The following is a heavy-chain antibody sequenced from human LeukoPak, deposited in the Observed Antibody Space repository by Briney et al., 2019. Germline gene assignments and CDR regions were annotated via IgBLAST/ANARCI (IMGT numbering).Heavy chain of an antibody. CDR1: GFSVRSNY. CDR3: AKKGVVVPALPAAFDI. J-gene: IGHJ3*02. D-gene: IGHD2-2*01. Sequence: PGGSLRLSCAASGFSVRSNYMSWVRQAPGKGLEWVSVIYSGGSTYYADSVKGRFTISRDISKNTLYLQMNSLRAEDTAVYYCAKKGVVVPALPAAFDIWGQGTMVTVSS. V-gene: IGHV3-53*05. CDR2: IYSGGST.